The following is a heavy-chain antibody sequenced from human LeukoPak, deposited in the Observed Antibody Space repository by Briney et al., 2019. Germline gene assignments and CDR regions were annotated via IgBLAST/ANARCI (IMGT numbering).Heavy chain of an antibody. CDR2: INPNSGDT. D-gene: IGHD2-15*01. J-gene: IGHJ4*02. Sequence: ASVKVSCKASGYTFTGYYLHWVRQAPGQGLEWMGWINPNSGDTNHAQNFQGRVTLTRDTSISSAYMELSSLRSDDSAVYYCAGEYCSGGSCRQGFDYWGQGTLVTVSS. CDR3: AGEYCSGGSCRQGFDY. V-gene: IGHV1-2*02. CDR1: GYTFTGYY.